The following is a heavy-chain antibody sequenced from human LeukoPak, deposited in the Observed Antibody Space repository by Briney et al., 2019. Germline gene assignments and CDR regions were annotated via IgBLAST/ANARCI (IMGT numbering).Heavy chain of an antibody. J-gene: IGHJ4*02. V-gene: IGHV3-11*01. CDR1: GFTFSDYY. CDR3: ARDRVAGLPDY. D-gene: IGHD6-19*01. Sequence: PGGSLRLSCAASGFTFSDYYMSWIRQAPGKGLEWVSYISSSGSTIYYANSVKGRFTISRDNFKNTLYLQMNSLRAEDTAVYYCARDRVAGLPDYWGQGTLVTVSS. CDR2: ISSSGSTI.